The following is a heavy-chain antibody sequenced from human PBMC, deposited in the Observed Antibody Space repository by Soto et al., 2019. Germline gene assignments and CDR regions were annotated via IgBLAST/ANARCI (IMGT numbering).Heavy chain of an antibody. D-gene: IGHD6-19*01. V-gene: IGHV4-39*01. J-gene: IGHJ4*02. CDR1: GGSIRSSSYY. CDR3: ARHDGGLVPSFDY. Sequence: SETHSLTSTVSGGSIRSSSYYWGWIRQPPGKGLEWIGSIYYSGSTYYNPSLKSRVTISVDTSKNQFSLKLSSVTAADTAVYYCARHDGGLVPSFDYWGQGTLVTVSS. CDR2: IYYSGST.